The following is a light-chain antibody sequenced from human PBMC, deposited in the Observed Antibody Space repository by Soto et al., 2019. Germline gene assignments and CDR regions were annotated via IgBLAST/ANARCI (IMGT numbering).Light chain of an antibody. CDR3: QQYNVWPLT. Sequence: EIVMTQSPATLSVSPGERATLSCRASQSVSSNLAWYQQKPGQTPKLLIYVASTRATGIPARFSGSGSGTELTLTFSRLQSEDFAVYYCQQYNVWPLTFGGGTKVEFK. CDR1: QSVSSN. V-gene: IGKV3-15*01. CDR2: VAS. J-gene: IGKJ4*01.